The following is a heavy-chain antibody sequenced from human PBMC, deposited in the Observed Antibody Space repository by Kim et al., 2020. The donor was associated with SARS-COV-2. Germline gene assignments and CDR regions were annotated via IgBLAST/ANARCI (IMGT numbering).Heavy chain of an antibody. V-gene: IGHV3-11*05. J-gene: IGHJ6*02. Sequence: KGRLTISRDNAKNSLYLQMNSLRAEDTAVYYCARDPAVAGTAYYYYGMDVWGQGTTVTVSS. D-gene: IGHD6-19*01. CDR3: ARDPAVAGTAYYYYGMDV.